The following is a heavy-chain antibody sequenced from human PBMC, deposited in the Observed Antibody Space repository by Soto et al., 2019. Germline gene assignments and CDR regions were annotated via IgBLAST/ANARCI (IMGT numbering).Heavy chain of an antibody. D-gene: IGHD3-10*01. Sequence: SETLSLTCTVSGGSISSSSYYWGWIRQPPGKGLEWIGSIYYSGSTYYNPSLKSRVTISVDTSKNQFSLKLSSVTAADTAVYYCARQRIVWFGELLGWFDPWGQGTLVT. CDR1: GGSISSSSYY. CDR3: ARQRIVWFGELLGWFDP. CDR2: IYYSGST. J-gene: IGHJ5*02. V-gene: IGHV4-39*01.